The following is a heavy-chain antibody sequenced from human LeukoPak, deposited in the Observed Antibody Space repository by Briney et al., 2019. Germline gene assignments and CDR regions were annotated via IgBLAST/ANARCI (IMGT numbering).Heavy chain of an antibody. V-gene: IGHV1-2*02. CDR2: INPKSGDT. Sequence: ASVKVSCKASRYTFSGYYMHWVRQAPGQGLEWMGWINPKSGDTNYAQKFQGRVTMTRDTSISTAYMELSRLRSDDTAVHYCARDTWGHIAERTVMDVWGQGTTVTVSS. CDR3: ARDTWGHIAERTVMDV. CDR1: RYTFSGYY. D-gene: IGHD3/OR15-3a*01. J-gene: IGHJ6*02.